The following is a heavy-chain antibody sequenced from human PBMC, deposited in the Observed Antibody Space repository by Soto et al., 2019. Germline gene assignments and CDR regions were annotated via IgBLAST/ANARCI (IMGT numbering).Heavy chain of an antibody. CDR2: IYYSGST. V-gene: IGHV4-59*01. Sequence: SETLSLTCTVSGGSISSYYWSWIRQPPGKGLEWIGYIYYSGSTNYNPSLKSRVTISVDTSKNQFSLKLSSVTAADTAVYYWARSGVALHGMDVWGQGTTVTVSS. J-gene: IGHJ6*02. CDR3: ARSGVALHGMDV. CDR1: GGSISSYY. D-gene: IGHD3-3*01.